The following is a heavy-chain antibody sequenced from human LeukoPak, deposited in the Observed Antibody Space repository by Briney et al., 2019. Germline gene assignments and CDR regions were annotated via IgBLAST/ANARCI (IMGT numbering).Heavy chain of an antibody. CDR3: ARRRIVGSIDDAFDI. Sequence: GGSLRLSCAASGFTVSDNDMTWVRQAPGKGLEWVSSIYNTGATHYAESVKGRFTISRDNSNNTLYLQMNSLRADDTAIYYCARRRIVGSIDDAFDIWGQGTMVTLSS. J-gene: IGHJ3*02. CDR2: IYNTGAT. V-gene: IGHV3-66*02. D-gene: IGHD1-26*01. CDR1: GFTVSDND.